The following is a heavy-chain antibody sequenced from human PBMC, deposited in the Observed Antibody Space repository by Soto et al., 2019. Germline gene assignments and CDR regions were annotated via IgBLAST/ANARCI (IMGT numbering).Heavy chain of an antibody. CDR2: IYYSGST. CDR3: ARASIAAAGPYYYYYYGMDV. CDR1: GGSISSGGYY. D-gene: IGHD6-13*01. V-gene: IGHV4-31*03. J-gene: IGHJ6*02. Sequence: SETLSLTCTVSGGSISSGGYYWSWIRQHPGKGLEWIGYIYYSGSTYYNPSLKSRVTISVDTSKNQFSLKLSSVTAADTAVYYCARASIAAAGPYYYYYYGMDVWGQGTTVTVSS.